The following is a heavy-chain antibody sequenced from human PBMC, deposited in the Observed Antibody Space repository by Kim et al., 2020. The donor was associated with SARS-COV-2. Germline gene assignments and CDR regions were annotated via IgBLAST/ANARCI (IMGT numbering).Heavy chain of an antibody. J-gene: IGHJ4*02. V-gene: IGHV1-69*13. CDR2: IIPIFGTA. CDR3: ARDFREKTYYYDSSGYYYVWFDY. CDR1: GGTFSSYA. Sequence: SVKVSCKASGGTFSSYAISWVRQAPGQGLEWIGGIIPIFGTANYAQKFQGRVTITADESTSTAYMELSSLRSEDTAVYYCARDFREKTYYYDSSGYYYVWFDYWGQGTLVTVSS. D-gene: IGHD3-22*01.